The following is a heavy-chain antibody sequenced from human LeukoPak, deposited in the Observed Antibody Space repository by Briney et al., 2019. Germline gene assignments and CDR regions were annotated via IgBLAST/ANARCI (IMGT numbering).Heavy chain of an antibody. D-gene: IGHD6-6*01. Sequence: SETLSLTCAVYGGSFSGYYWSWSRQPPGKGLEWFGEINHSGSTNDHPSLKSRVTISVDTSKNQFSLKLSSVTAADTAVYYCARGLRTLIAARPSAFDIWGQGTMVTVSS. CDR1: GGSFSGYY. V-gene: IGHV4-34*01. CDR2: INHSGST. CDR3: ARGLRTLIAARPSAFDI. J-gene: IGHJ3*02.